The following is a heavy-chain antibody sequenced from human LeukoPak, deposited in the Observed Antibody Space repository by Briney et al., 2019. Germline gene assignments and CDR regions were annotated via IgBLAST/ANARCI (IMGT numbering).Heavy chain of an antibody. CDR2: LRTDGQKT. J-gene: IGHJ4*02. V-gene: IGHV3-74*01. Sequence: PGGSLRLSCAASGFTFSNYWMHWFRHAPGKGLEWVSRLRTDGQKTSYADSVKGRFTISRDNAKNTLYLQMNSLRVEDTAVYYCARDHPGSNSLDYWGQGTLVTVSS. CDR3: ARDHPGSNSLDY. CDR1: GFTFSNYW. D-gene: IGHD4-11*01.